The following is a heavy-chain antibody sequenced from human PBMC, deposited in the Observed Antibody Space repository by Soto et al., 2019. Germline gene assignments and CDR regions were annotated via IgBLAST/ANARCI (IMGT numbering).Heavy chain of an antibody. CDR2: NNVYNGDT. Sequence: QVQLVQSGAEVKKPGASMKVSCKASGYTFTSHGISWVRQAPGQELEWMGWNNVYNGDTNYARKYQGRDSTTADTSTKQAYLEVTSLRSDATAVYYCARDALVEPLLATIHFDQRGQGTL. V-gene: IGHV1-18*04. J-gene: IGHJ4*02. CDR1: GYTFTSHG. CDR3: ARDALVEPLLATIHFDQ. D-gene: IGHD5-12*01.